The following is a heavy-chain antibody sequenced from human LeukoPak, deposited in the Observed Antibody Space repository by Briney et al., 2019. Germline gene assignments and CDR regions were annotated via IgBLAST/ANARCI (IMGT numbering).Heavy chain of an antibody. J-gene: IGHJ3*02. CDR1: GYTFTGYY. D-gene: IGHD2-2*01. Sequence: ASVKVSCKASGYTFTGYYMHWVRQAPGQGLEWMGWINPNSGGTNYAQKFQGRVTMTRDTSISTAYMELSRLRSDDTAVYYCGTEPQYQLLLNAFDIWGQGTMVTVSS. CDR3: GTEPQYQLLLNAFDI. CDR2: INPNSGGT. V-gene: IGHV1-2*02.